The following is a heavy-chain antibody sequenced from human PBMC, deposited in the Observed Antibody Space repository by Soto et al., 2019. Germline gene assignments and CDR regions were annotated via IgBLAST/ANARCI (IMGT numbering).Heavy chain of an antibody. CDR1: GGSGSFSGYL. V-gene: IGHV4-34*01. D-gene: IGHD6-13*01. J-gene: IGHJ4*02. Sequence: PAETLSLTCAVYGGSGSFSGYLWICIRQPPGNGLEWIGEITHSGSTNYNPSLKSRVTISVDTSKNQFSLELRSVTAADTAVYYCARGRKGSSSSWYVDWGQGTLVTVSS. CDR3: ARGRKGSSSSWYVD. CDR2: ITHSGST.